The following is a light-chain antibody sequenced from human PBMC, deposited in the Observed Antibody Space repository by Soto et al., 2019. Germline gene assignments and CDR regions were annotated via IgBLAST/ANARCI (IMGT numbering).Light chain of an antibody. V-gene: IGLV2-11*01. Sequence: QSALTQPRSVSGSPGQSVTISCSGTSSDVGAYNHVSWYQQHPGKAPKLVIYDVAKRPSGVPDRFSGSKSGNTASLTISELQTEDEGNYYCSSYAGYYTLVFGGGTKLTVL. CDR1: SSDVGAYNH. J-gene: IGLJ2*01. CDR2: DVA. CDR3: SSYAGYYTLV.